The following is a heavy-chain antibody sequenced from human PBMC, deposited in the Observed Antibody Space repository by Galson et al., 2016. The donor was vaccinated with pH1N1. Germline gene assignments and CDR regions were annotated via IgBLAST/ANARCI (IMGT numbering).Heavy chain of an antibody. Sequence: LSLTCTVSGGSISSSSYYWGWIRQPPGKGLEWIGSIYYSGSTYYNPSLKSRVTISVDTSKNQFSLKLSSVTAADTAVYYCVRAYYDSSPRNWFDPWGQGTLVTVSS. J-gene: IGHJ5*02. CDR2: IYYSGST. CDR3: VRAYYDSSPRNWFDP. D-gene: IGHD3-22*01. V-gene: IGHV4-39*07. CDR1: GGSISSSSYY.